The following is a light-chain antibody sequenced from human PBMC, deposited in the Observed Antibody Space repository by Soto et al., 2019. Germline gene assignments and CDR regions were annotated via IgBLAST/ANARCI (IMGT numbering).Light chain of an antibody. CDR3: QQYDTRHT. Sequence: EIVMTQSPGTLSVSPGGRATLSCRASQSISRNLAWYQQRPGQAPRLLIYGASTRATGTPARFSGSGSGTDFTLTISRLQSEDFAVYFCQQYDTRHTFGGGTKVEIK. CDR2: GAS. V-gene: IGKV3-15*01. J-gene: IGKJ4*01. CDR1: QSISRN.